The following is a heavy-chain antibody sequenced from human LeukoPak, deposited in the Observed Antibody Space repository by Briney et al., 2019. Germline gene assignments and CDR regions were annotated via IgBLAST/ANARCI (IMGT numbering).Heavy chain of an antibody. CDR3: AKPVFSYYFDY. D-gene: IGHD2-21*01. Sequence: GGSLRLSCAASGFTVSSNYMSWVRQAPGKGLEWVSAISGSGGSTYYADSVKGRFTISRDNSKNTLYLQMNSLRAEDTAVYYCAKPVFSYYFDYWGQGTLSPSPQ. J-gene: IGHJ4*02. CDR2: ISGSGGST. V-gene: IGHV3-23*01. CDR1: GFTVSSNY.